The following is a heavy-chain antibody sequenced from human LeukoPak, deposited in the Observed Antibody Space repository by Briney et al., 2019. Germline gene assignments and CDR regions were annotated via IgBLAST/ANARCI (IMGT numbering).Heavy chain of an antibody. D-gene: IGHD3-22*01. CDR3: ARDLGQYYDTSDNWFDP. V-gene: IGHV3-74*01. CDR1: GFTFSNYW. Sequence: GGSLRLSCAASGFTFSNYWMHWVRQAPGKGLVWVARINSDGINTSYADSVKGRFTISRDNAKNTLNLQMNSLRAEDTAVYYCARDLGQYYDTSDNWFDPWGQGTLATVSS. CDR2: INSDGINT. J-gene: IGHJ5*02.